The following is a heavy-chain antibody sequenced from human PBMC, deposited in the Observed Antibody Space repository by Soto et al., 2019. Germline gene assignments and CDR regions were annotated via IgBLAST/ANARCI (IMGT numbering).Heavy chain of an antibody. D-gene: IGHD5-18*01. Sequence: EVQLLESGGGLVQPGGSLSLSCAASGFTFSSYAMSWVRQAPGKGLERVSAISGRGGSTYYADSVTGRFTISRDNSKNTLYRQMNSLRAEDTAVYYCAKSIQLWDYGIDVWGQGTTVTVSS. V-gene: IGHV3-23*01. J-gene: IGHJ6*02. CDR1: GFTFSSYA. CDR2: ISGRGGST. CDR3: AKSIQLWDYGIDV.